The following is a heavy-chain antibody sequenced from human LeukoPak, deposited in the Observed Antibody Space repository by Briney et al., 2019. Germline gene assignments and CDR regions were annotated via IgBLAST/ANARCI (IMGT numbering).Heavy chain of an antibody. D-gene: IGHD6-13*01. Sequence: SETLSLTCAVYGVSFSGYYWSWIRQPPGKGLEWIGEIDHSGSTNYNPSLKSRVTISVDTSKNQFSLKLSSVTAADTAVYYCARGKQKYSSSWYSVYWGQGTLVTVSS. J-gene: IGHJ4*02. CDR1: GVSFSGYY. CDR3: ARGKQKYSSSWYSVY. V-gene: IGHV4-34*01. CDR2: IDHSGST.